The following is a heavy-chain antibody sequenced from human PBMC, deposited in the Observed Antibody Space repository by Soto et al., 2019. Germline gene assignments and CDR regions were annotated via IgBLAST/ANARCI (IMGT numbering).Heavy chain of an antibody. J-gene: IGHJ4*02. CDR2: IYYRGNT. D-gene: IGHD3-9*01. CDR3: ARLEGLATISYYFDF. V-gene: IGHV4-39*01. Sequence: SETLSLTCSVSGDSINSDKYYWGWIRQPPGKGLEWIGSIYYRGNTYYNPSLQTRVTISLDKSKSQFSLKLNSVAAADSAVYFCARLEGLATISYYFDFWGQGALVTVSS. CDR1: GDSINSDKYY.